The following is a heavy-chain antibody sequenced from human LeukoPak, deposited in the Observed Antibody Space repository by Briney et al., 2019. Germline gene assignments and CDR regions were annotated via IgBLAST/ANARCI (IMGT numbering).Heavy chain of an antibody. V-gene: IGHV1-2*02. D-gene: IGHD4-17*01. Sequence: GASVKVSCKASGYRFTVYYMHWVRQAPGKGLEWMGWINPNSGGTHYAQKFLGRVTMTRDTSISTAYMELSRPTSDDTALYYCATLYGDYVTSDYWGQGTLVTVSS. CDR2: INPNSGGT. CDR3: ATLYGDYVTSDY. CDR1: GYRFTVYY. J-gene: IGHJ4*02.